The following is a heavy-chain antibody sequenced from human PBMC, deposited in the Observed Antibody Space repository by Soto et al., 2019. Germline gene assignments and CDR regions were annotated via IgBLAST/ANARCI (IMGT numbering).Heavy chain of an antibody. CDR1: GFTFSSFS. CDR2: ISNIGTYI. D-gene: IGHD3-10*01. Sequence: GGSLRLSCAASGFTFSSFSLTWVRQAPGKGLEWVSSISNIGTYIYYADSVKGRFTISRDNAKNSLYLQMNSLRAEYTAVYYCARVTFYYGSGRDYYYMDVWGKGTTVTVSS. CDR3: ARVTFYYGSGRDYYYMDV. J-gene: IGHJ6*03. V-gene: IGHV3-21*01.